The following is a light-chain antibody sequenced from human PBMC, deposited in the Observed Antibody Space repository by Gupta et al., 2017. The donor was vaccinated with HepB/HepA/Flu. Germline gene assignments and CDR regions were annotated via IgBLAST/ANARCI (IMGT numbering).Light chain of an antibody. CDR2: DVS. Sequence: QSAMTQPASVSGSPGQSITISCTGTSSDVGGYNYVSWYHKHPGKAPKLMIYDVSNRPSGVSNRFSGYKSGNTGSLTISGVQAEDEADYYCSSYTSSSSFVFGTGTKVTVL. J-gene: IGLJ1*01. CDR3: SSYTSSSSFV. CDR1: SSDVGGYNY. V-gene: IGLV2-14*01.